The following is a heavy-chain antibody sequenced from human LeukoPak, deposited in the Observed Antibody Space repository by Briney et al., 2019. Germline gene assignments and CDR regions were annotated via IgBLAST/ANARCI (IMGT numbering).Heavy chain of an antibody. CDR1: GYTFTGYY. V-gene: IGHV1-2*02. Sequence: ASVKVSCKASGYTFTGYYMHWVRQAPGQGLEWMGWINPNSGGTNYAQKFQGRVTMTRDTSISTAYMELRSLRSDDTAVYYCAREHYYGSGSYYGYWGQGTLVTVSS. J-gene: IGHJ4*02. CDR2: INPNSGGT. D-gene: IGHD3-10*01. CDR3: AREHYYGSGSYYGY.